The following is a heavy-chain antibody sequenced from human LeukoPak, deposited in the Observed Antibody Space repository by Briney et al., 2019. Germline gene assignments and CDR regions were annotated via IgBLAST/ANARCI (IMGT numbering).Heavy chain of an antibody. CDR3: STGHISGTCDF. V-gene: IGHV3-15*01. Sequence: GGSLRLSCAASGFTFTTYWMSWVRQTPGKGLEWVGRIKSKSDGGATELAAPAKGRFTFSRDDSKNTLYLEMNSLKTEDTGIYYCSTGHISGTCDFWGQGTLVTVSS. D-gene: IGHD1/OR15-1a*01. CDR1: GFTFTTYW. J-gene: IGHJ4*02. CDR2: IKSKSDGGAT.